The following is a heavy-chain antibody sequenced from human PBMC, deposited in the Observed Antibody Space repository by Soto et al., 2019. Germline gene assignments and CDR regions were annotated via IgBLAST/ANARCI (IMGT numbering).Heavy chain of an antibody. J-gene: IGHJ6*04. CDR3: VRAAGYSGNDYVYYYGMDV. CDR2: VWYDGGNK. D-gene: IGHD5-12*01. CDR1: GFTFSSYG. Sequence: QVQLVQSGGGVVQPGRSLRLSCAASGFTFSSYGMHWVRQAPGKGLEWVAVVWYDGGNKYYADSVKGRFTISRDNSKNTLYLQMNSLRDEDTAAYYCVRAAGYSGNDYVYYYGMDVWGDGTTVTVSS. V-gene: IGHV3-33*01.